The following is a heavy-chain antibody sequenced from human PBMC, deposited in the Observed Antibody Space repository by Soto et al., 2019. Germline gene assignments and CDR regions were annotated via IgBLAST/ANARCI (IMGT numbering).Heavy chain of an antibody. CDR3: AREWRGSGSYYFHY. J-gene: IGHJ4*02. Sequence: QVQLVESGGGVVQPGRSLRLSCAASGFTFSSYGMHWVRQAPGKGLEWVAVIWYDGSNKYYADSVKGRFTIYRDNSKNTLYLQMNSLRAEDKAVYYCAREWRGSGSYYFHYWGQGTLVTVSS. D-gene: IGHD3-10*01. CDR1: GFTFSSYG. CDR2: IWYDGSNK. V-gene: IGHV3-33*01.